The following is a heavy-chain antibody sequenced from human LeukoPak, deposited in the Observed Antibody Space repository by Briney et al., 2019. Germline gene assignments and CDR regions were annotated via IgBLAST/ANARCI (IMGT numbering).Heavy chain of an antibody. D-gene: IGHD2-15*01. CDR2: IIPILGIA. CDR1: GGTFSSYT. J-gene: IGHJ4*02. Sequence: SVKVSCKASGGTFSSYTISWVRQAPGQGLEWMGRIIPILGIANYAQKFQGRVTITADKSTSTAYMELSSLRSEDTAVYYCARDAGVGYCSSGSCKLLRPGVTYYFDYWGQGTLVTVSS. V-gene: IGHV1-69*04. CDR3: ARDAGVGYCSSGSCKLLRPGVTYYFDY.